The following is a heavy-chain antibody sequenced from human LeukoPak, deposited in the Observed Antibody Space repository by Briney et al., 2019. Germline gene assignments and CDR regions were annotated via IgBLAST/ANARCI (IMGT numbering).Heavy chain of an antibody. CDR2: FDPEDGET. D-gene: IGHD6-13*01. CDR1: GYTLTELS. Sequence: GASVKVSCKVSGYTLTELSMHWVRQAPGKGLEWMGGFDPEDGETIYAQKFQGRVTMTEDTSTDTAYMELSSLRSEDTAVYYCATWNAGTNYYYYMDVWGKGTTVTVSS. J-gene: IGHJ6*03. V-gene: IGHV1-24*01. CDR3: ATWNAGTNYYYYMDV.